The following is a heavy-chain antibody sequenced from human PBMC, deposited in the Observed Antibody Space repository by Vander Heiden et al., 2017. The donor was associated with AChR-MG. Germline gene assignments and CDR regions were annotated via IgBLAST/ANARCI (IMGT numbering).Heavy chain of an antibody. D-gene: IGHD3-10*01. CDR1: GFTFSSYG. CDR2: ISYDGSNK. CDR3: AKTGNRTRGGIDY. Sequence: QVQLVESGGGVVQPGRSLRLPCAASGFTFSSYGMHWVRQAPGKGLEWVAVISYDGSNKYYADSVKGRFTISRDNSKNTLYLQMNSLRAEDTAVYYCAKTGNRTRGGIDYWGQGTLVTVSS. J-gene: IGHJ4*02. V-gene: IGHV3-30*18.